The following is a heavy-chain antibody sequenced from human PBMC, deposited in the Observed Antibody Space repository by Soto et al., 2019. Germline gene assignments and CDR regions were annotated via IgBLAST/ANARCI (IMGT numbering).Heavy chain of an antibody. V-gene: IGHV4-59*01. CDR1: GGSISSYY. Sequence: SETLSLTCTVSGGSISSYYWSWIRQPPGKGLEWIGYIYYSGSTNYNPSLKSRVTISVDTSKNQFSLKLSSVTAADTAVYYCARTPGGKRTDWFDPWGQGTLVTVSS. J-gene: IGHJ5*02. D-gene: IGHD1-1*01. CDR3: ARTPGGKRTDWFDP. CDR2: IYYSGST.